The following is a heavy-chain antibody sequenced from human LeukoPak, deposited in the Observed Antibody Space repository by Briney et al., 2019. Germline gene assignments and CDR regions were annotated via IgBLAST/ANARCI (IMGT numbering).Heavy chain of an antibody. CDR2: ISAYNGNT. CDR3: ARDIGWMATIDY. Sequence: ASVKVSCKASGYTFTSYGISWVRQAPGQGLEWMGWISAYNGNTNYAQKFQGRVIMTTDTSTSTAYMELRRMRSDDTAVYYCARDIGWMATIDYWGQGNLVTVSS. CDR1: GYTFTSYG. J-gene: IGHJ4*02. V-gene: IGHV1-18*01. D-gene: IGHD5-24*01.